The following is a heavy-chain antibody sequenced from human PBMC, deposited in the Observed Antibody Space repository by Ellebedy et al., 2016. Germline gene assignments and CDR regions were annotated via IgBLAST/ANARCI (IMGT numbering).Heavy chain of an antibody. Sequence: ASVKVSCKVSGYTLSELSMHWVRQAPGKGLEWMGGFDPEDGETLYAQKFQGRLTMTEDTSTDTAYMELSNLRSEDTAVYFCATDSSKSRLVMVTSAQAFDVWGQGTLVTVSS. CDR2: FDPEDGET. CDR1: GYTLSELS. J-gene: IGHJ3*01. CDR3: ATDSSKSRLVMVTSAQAFDV. D-gene: IGHD2-21*02. V-gene: IGHV1-24*01.